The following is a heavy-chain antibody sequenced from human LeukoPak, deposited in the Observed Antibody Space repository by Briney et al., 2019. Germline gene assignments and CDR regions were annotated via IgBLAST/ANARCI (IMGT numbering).Heavy chain of an antibody. CDR2: IFYGGSP. V-gene: IGHV4-39*07. D-gene: IGHD3-3*01. CDR3: ASRSSIWSGYQDTLYYFDS. CDR1: GGSISSTSYY. J-gene: IGHJ4*02. Sequence: PSETLSLSCTVSGGSISSTSYYWGWIRQPPGKGLEWIGNIFYGGSPNYNPSLKSRVTISVDTSKNQFSLKLSSVTAADTAVYYCASRSSIWSGYQDTLYYFDSWGQGTLVTVSS.